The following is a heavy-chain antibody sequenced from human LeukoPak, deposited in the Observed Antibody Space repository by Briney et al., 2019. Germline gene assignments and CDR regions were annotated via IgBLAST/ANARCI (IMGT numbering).Heavy chain of an antibody. CDR3: ARRAGSCSGGSCEYFEY. D-gene: IGHD2-15*01. J-gene: IGHJ4*02. CDR2: IYPGDSYT. V-gene: IGHV5-51*01. Sequence: GESLKISCKGSGYNLTSYWLGWVRPMPGQGLEWMGIIYPGDSYTRFSRSFQGQVTISADKSISTAYLQWSSLRASDTAIYYCARRAGSCSGGSCEYFEYWGQGTLVTVSS. CDR1: GYNLTSYW.